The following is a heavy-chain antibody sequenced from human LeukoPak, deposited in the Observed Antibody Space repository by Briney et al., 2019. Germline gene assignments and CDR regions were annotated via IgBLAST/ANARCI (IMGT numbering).Heavy chain of an antibody. V-gene: IGHV1-2*02. CDR2: INPNSGGT. D-gene: IGHD6-19*01. J-gene: IGHJ4*02. CDR1: GYTFTGYY. CDR3: ARVAAGTIAVAGSFDY. Sequence: GASVKVSCKASGYTFTGYYMHWVRQAPGQGLEWMGWINPNSGGTNYAQKLQGRVTMTTDTSTSTAYMELRSLRSDDTAVYYCARVAAGTIAVAGSFDYWGQGTPVTVSS.